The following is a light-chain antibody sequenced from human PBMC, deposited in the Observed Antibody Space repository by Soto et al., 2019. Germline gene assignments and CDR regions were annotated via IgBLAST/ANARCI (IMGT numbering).Light chain of an antibody. V-gene: IGKV3-20*01. J-gene: IGKJ5*01. CDR1: QSVSSSY. CDR2: GAS. CDR3: QQYSSSLFI. Sequence: EIVLTQSPGTLSLSPGERATLSCRASQSVSSSYLAWYQQKPGQAPRLLIYGASSRATGIPDRFSGSGSGTDFTLTISRLVPYDFAQYYCQQYSSSLFICGQGTRLEMK.